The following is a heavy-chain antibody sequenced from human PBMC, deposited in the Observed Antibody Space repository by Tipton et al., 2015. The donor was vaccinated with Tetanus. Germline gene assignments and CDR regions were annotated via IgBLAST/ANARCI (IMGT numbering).Heavy chain of an antibody. J-gene: IGHJ2*01. CDR1: GGSVSSGSYY. V-gene: IGHV4-39*01. D-gene: IGHD1-26*01. CDR2: INSGGTT. Sequence: GLVKPSETLSLSCTVSGGSVSSGSYYWSWVRQPPGKGLEWIGSINSGGTTYHNPSLKGRLTISVDTSKNQFSLRLTSVTATDTAVYYCGRHGGSYSAYWCFDLWGRGSLVAVSS. CDR3: GRHGGSYSAYWCFDL.